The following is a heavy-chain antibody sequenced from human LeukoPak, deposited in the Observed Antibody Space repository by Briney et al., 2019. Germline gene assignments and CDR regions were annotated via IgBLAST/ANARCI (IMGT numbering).Heavy chain of an antibody. J-gene: IGHJ4*02. Sequence: SGTLSLTCAVSGDSISRSYWWTWVRQPPGKGLEWIGEISLSGSINYNSSLKSRVTISLDKSNNQFSLKLSSVTAADTAVYYCASRWVLTGEPYWGQGTLVTVSS. V-gene: IGHV4-4*02. CDR2: ISLSGSI. D-gene: IGHD7-27*01. CDR1: GDSISRSYW. CDR3: ASRWVLTGEPY.